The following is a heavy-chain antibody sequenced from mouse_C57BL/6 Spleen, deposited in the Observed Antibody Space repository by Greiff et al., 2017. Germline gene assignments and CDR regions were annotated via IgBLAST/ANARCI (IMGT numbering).Heavy chain of an antibody. CDR3: AIYGSSLFAY. CDR2: IYPGDGHT. J-gene: IGHJ3*01. D-gene: IGHD1-1*01. CDR1: GYAFSSSW. Sequence: VQLQQSGPELVKPGASVKISCKASGYAFSSSWMNWVKQRPGQGLEWIGRIYPGDGHTNYNGKFKGKATLTADKSSSTAYMQLSSLTSEDSAVYFCAIYGSSLFAYWGQGTLVTVSA. V-gene: IGHV1-82*01.